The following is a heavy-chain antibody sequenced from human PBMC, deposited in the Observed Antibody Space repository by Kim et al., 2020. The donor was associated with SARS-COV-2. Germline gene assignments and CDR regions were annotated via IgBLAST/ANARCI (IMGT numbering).Heavy chain of an antibody. CDR3: ARNGRGILLWFGDPDY. J-gene: IGHJ4*02. Sequence: SETLSLTCTVSGGSISSYYWSWIRQPPGKGLEWIGYSYYSGSTNYNPSLKSRVTISVDTSKNQFSLKLSSVTAADTAVYYCARNGRGILLWFGDPDYWGQGTLVTVSS. CDR1: GGSISSYY. V-gene: IGHV4-59*08. D-gene: IGHD3-10*01. CDR2: SYYSGST.